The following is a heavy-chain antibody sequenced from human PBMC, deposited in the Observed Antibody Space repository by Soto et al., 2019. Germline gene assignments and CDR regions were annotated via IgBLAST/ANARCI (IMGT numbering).Heavy chain of an antibody. CDR1: GYTFTSYA. J-gene: IGHJ3*02. CDR2: INAGDGNT. V-gene: IGHV1-3*01. D-gene: IGHD6-13*01. CDR3: ATDRNSSSWYLDDAFDI. Sequence: ASVKVSCKASGYTFTSYAMHWVRQAPGQRLEWMGWINAGDGNTKYSQKFQGRVTITRDTSANTAYMELSSLRSEDTAVYYCATDRNSSSWYLDDAFDIWGQGTMVTVSS.